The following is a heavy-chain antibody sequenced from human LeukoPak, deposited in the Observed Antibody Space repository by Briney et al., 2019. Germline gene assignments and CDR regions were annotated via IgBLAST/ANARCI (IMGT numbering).Heavy chain of an antibody. CDR3: ARDTNAGYSSGLIDY. CDR2: ISAYNGNT. V-gene: IGHV1-18*01. CDR1: GYTFTIYG. Sequence: ASVKVSCKASGYTFTIYGISWVRQAPGQGLEWMGWISAYNGNTNYAQKLQGRVTMTTDTSTSTAYMELRSLRSDDTAVYYCARDTNAGYSSGLIDYWGQGTLVTVSS. D-gene: IGHD6-19*01. J-gene: IGHJ4*02.